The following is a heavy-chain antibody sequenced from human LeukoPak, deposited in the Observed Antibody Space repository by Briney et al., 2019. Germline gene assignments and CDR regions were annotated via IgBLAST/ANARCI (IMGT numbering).Heavy chain of an antibody. V-gene: IGHV3-13*01. D-gene: IGHD6-19*01. CDR2: IGTAGDT. Sequence: GGSLRLSCAASGFTFSSYDMHWVRQDTAKGLEWVSAIGTAGDTYYAGSVKGRFTISRENAKNSLYLQMNSLRAGDTAVYYCARDVETSGRYGYSGYWGQGSLVTVSS. CDR1: GFTFSSYD. CDR3: ARDVETSGRYGYSGY. J-gene: IGHJ4*02.